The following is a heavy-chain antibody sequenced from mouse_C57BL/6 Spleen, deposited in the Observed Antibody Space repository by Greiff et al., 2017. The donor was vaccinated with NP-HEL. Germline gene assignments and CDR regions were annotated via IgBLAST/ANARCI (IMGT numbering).Heavy chain of an antibody. CDR1: GYTFTSYG. J-gene: IGHJ2*01. CDR2: INPRSGNT. V-gene: IGHV1-81*01. Sequence: VQLQQSGAELARPGASVKLSCKASGYTFTSYGISWVKQRPGQGLEWIGEINPRSGNTSYNQKFKAKATLTADKSSSTAYMELRSLTSEDSAVYFAARAEDRQFDYWGQGTPLTVSS. D-gene: IGHD3-3*01. CDR3: ARAEDRQFDY.